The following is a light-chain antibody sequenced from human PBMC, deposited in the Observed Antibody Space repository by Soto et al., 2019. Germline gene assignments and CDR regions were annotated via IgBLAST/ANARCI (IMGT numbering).Light chain of an antibody. V-gene: IGKV1-12*02. CDR3: QQGNGFPWT. Sequence: DIQMTQSPSSVSASVGDRVTITCRASQGINSWLAWYQQKPGKASNLLIYAASSLQSGVPSRFSGSGSGTDFTLTINRLQPEDSATYYCQQGNGFPWTFGQGTKVEIK. CDR1: QGINSW. CDR2: AAS. J-gene: IGKJ1*01.